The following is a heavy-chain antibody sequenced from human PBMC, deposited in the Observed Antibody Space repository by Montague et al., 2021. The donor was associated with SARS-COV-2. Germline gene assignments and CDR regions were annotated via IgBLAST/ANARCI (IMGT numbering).Heavy chain of an antibody. J-gene: IGHJ4*02. Sequence: SETLSLTCAVYGGSFSGYYWNWIRQPPGKGLEGIGEINHSGSTNYNPSLKSRVTISVGTSKNRFSLKLSSVTAADTAVYYCVVVPLGPRGRGFDYWGQGTLVTVSS. CDR3: VVVPLGPRGRGFDY. CDR2: INHSGST. CDR1: GGSFSGYY. V-gene: IGHV4-34*01. D-gene: IGHD2-15*01.